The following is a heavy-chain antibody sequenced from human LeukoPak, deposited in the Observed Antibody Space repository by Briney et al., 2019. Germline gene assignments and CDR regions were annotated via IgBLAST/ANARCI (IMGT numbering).Heavy chain of an antibody. Sequence: GGSLRLSCAASGFTFGSYSMNWVRQAPGKGLEWVSSITYSSTYIYYADSVKGRFTISRDNAKTSLYLQMNSLRAEDTAVYYCARDTTLNDYWGQGTLVTVSS. CDR2: ITYSSTYI. D-gene: IGHD5-24*01. CDR1: GFTFGSYS. V-gene: IGHV3-21*01. J-gene: IGHJ4*02. CDR3: ARDTTLNDY.